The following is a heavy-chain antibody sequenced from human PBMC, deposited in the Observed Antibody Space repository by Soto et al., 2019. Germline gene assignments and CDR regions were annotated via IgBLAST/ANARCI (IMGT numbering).Heavy chain of an antibody. CDR3: ARGSYDILTGYSLFDY. CDR1: GYTFTSYG. Sequence: ASVKVSCKASGYTFTSYGIIWVRQAPGQGLEWMGWISAYNGNTNYAQKLQGRVTMTTDTSTSTAYMELRSLRSDDTAVYYCARGSYDILTGYSLFDYWGQGTLVTVSS. V-gene: IGHV1-18*01. CDR2: ISAYNGNT. D-gene: IGHD3-9*01. J-gene: IGHJ4*02.